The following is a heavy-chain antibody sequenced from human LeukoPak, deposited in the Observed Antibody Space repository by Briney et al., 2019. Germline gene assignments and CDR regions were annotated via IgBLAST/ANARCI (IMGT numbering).Heavy chain of an antibody. CDR2: ISSTGGST. V-gene: IGHV3-64*04. CDR1: GFTFSSFV. CDR3: ARGGYGLDY. Sequence: PGGSLRLSCSASGFTFSSFVMHWVRQAPGKGLEYVSAISSTGGSTYYTDSVKGRFTTSRDNSKNTLYLQMNSLRAEDTAVYYCARGGYGLDYWGQGTLVTVSS. J-gene: IGHJ4*02. D-gene: IGHD5-12*01.